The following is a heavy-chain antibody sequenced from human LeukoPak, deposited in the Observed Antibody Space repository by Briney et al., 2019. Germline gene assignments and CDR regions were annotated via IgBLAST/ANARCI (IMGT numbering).Heavy chain of an antibody. CDR3: ARSFTDNFFFEN. Sequence: SETLSLTCTVSGGTISNYYWNWIRQPPGRGLEWIGSVYYRYTPISNYNPSLKSRVTISIDTSMNQFSLDLRSVTAADTAVYYCARSFTDNFFFENWGQGTLVTVSS. V-gene: IGHV4-59*01. D-gene: IGHD1-1*01. CDR1: GGTISNYY. CDR2: VYYRYTPIS. J-gene: IGHJ4*02.